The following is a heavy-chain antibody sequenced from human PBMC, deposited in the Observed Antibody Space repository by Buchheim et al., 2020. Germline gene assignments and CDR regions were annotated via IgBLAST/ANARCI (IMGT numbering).Heavy chain of an antibody. Sequence: EVRLVESGGDLVQPGGSLRLSCAASGFTFSDYWMRWVRQAPGKGLEWVANTRQDGSENYYVDSVKGRFTISRDNAKKLLYLKMNSLRAEDTAVYYRARGGTWDSYYFGMDVWGQGTT. CDR2: TRQDGSEN. D-gene: IGHD2-15*01. V-gene: IGHV3-7*01. J-gene: IGHJ6*02. CDR3: ARGGTWDSYYFGMDV. CDR1: GFTFSDYW.